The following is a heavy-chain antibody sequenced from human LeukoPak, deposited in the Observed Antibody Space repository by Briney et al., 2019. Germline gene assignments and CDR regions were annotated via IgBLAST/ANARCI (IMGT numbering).Heavy chain of an antibody. V-gene: IGHV1-2*02. CDR2: INPNSGGT. D-gene: IGHD1-26*01. J-gene: IGHJ5*02. CDR3: ARDNSVGDNAWWFDP. CDR1: GYTFIGYY. Sequence: AASVKVSCKASGYTFIGYYMHWVRQAPGQGLEWMGWINPNSGGTNYAQKFQGRVTMTRDTSISTAYMELSRLRSEDTAIYYCARDNSVGDNAWWFDPWGQGTLVTVSS.